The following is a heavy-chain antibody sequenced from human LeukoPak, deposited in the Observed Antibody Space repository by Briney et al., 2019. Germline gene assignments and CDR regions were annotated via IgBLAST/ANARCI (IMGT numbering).Heavy chain of an antibody. Sequence: PSETLSLTCTVSGYSISSGYYWGWIRQPPGKGLEWIGEINHSGSTNYNPSLKSRVTISVDTSKNQFSLKLSSVTAADTAVYYCARPYSGSSGHDATDYGGQGTLVTVSS. J-gene: IGHJ4*02. D-gene: IGHD6-6*01. CDR3: ARPYSGSSGHDATDY. V-gene: IGHV4-38-2*02. CDR2: INHSGST. CDR1: GYSISSGYY.